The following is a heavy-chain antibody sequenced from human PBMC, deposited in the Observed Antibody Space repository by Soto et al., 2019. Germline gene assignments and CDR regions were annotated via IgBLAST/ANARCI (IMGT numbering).Heavy chain of an antibody. V-gene: IGHV1-2*04. Sequence: QVQLVQSGAEVKKPGASVKVSCKASGYTFTGYYMHWVRPAPGQGLAWMGWINPNSGGTNYAQKFQGWVTMTRETPISTAYEELSRLRSSDTAVYYCARAGSRPCITMVRGAPRGYYFYGMDVWGQGTTVTVSS. CDR1: GYTFTGYY. J-gene: IGHJ6*02. D-gene: IGHD3-10*01. CDR2: INPNSGGT. CDR3: ARAGSRPCITMVRGAPRGYYFYGMDV.